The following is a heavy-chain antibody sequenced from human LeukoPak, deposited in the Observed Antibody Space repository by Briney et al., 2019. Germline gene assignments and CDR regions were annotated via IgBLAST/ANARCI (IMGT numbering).Heavy chain of an antibody. J-gene: IGHJ3*02. CDR1: GFTFSSYA. D-gene: IGHD3-22*01. V-gene: IGHV3-23*01. CDR3: AKDMSYYYDSSGYSGGAFDI. Sequence: GGSLRLSCAASGFTFSSYAMSWVRQAPGKGLEWVSAISGSGGSTYYADSVKGRFTISRDNSKNTLYLQMNSLRAEDTAVYYCAKDMSYYYDSSGYSGGAFDIWGQGTMVTVSS. CDR2: ISGSGGST.